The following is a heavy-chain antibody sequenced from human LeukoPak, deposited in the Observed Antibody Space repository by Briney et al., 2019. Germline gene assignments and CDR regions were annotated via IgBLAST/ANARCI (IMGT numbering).Heavy chain of an antibody. CDR2: IIPIFGTA. J-gene: IGHJ5*01. CDR3: ARDFGFLEWLSWFDS. D-gene: IGHD3-3*01. CDR1: GGTFSSYA. V-gene: IGHV1-69*13. Sequence: SVKVSCKASGGTFSSYAISWVRQAPGQGLEWMGGIIPIFGTANYAQKFQGRVTITADESTSTAYMELSSLRSEDTAIYYCARDFGFLEWLSWFDSWGQGTLVTVSS.